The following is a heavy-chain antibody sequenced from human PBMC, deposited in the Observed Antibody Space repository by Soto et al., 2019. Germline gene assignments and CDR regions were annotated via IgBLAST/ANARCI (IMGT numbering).Heavy chain of an antibody. CDR1: GFTFSSHA. Sequence: VXSLRLSCAASGFTFSSHAVSWIRQAPGKGLEWVSAISGSGGSTYYADSVKGRFTISRDNSKNTLYLQMNSLRAEDTAVYYCAKEEDVFFPFDYWGQGTLVTVSS. J-gene: IGHJ4*02. CDR2: ISGSGGST. V-gene: IGHV3-23*01. CDR3: AKEEDVFFPFDY. D-gene: IGHD3-3*01.